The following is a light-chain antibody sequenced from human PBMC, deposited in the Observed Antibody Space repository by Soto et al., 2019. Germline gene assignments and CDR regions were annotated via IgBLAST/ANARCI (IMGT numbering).Light chain of an antibody. CDR1: QGIGST. CDR2: GAS. CDR3: QQYVGLPPT. Sequence: DIVLTQSPAALSASPGERVTLTCRASQGIGSTLAWYQQKPGQTPRLLIYGASSMDSGIPDRFSGSGSGTDFTLTISRLEPEDFAVYYCQQYVGLPPTFGQGTKVDIK. V-gene: IGKV3-20*01. J-gene: IGKJ1*01.